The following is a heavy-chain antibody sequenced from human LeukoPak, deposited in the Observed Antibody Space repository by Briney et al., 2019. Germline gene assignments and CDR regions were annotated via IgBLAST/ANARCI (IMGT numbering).Heavy chain of an antibody. Sequence: GGSLRLSCAASGFTFSSYSMNWVRRAPGEGLEWVADIKQDGSEKYYVDSVKGRFTISRDNARNSLFLQMNSLRADDTAVYYCTWSGEADWGQGTLVTVSS. CDR3: TWSGEAD. CDR1: GFTFSSYS. D-gene: IGHD3-3*01. J-gene: IGHJ1*01. CDR2: IKQDGSEK. V-gene: IGHV3-7*01.